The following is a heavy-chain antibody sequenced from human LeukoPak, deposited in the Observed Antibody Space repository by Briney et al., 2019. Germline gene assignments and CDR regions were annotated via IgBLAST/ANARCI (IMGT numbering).Heavy chain of an antibody. Sequence: GGSLRLSCAASGFTVRSNYMSWLRQAPGKGLEWVSLTYSGGTTYYADSVKGRFTISRDNSKNTLFLQMNSLRGEDTAVYYCASGEWPQDYWGQGTLVTVSS. D-gene: IGHD3-10*01. CDR1: GFTVRSNY. J-gene: IGHJ4*02. V-gene: IGHV3-53*01. CDR2: TYSGGTT. CDR3: ASGEWPQDY.